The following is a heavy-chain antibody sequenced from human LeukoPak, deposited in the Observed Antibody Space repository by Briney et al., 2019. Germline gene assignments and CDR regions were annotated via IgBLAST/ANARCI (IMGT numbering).Heavy chain of an antibody. Sequence: SETLSLTCTVSGGSISNYYWNWIRQPPGKGLEWIGYIYYSGSTNYNPSLKSRVTISLDTSKNQFSLELSSVTAADTAVYYCARRSTGVWFDPWGQGTLVTVSS. J-gene: IGHJ5*02. CDR3: ARRSTGVWFDP. D-gene: IGHD2-8*02. CDR2: IYYSGST. CDR1: GGSISNYY. V-gene: IGHV4-59*01.